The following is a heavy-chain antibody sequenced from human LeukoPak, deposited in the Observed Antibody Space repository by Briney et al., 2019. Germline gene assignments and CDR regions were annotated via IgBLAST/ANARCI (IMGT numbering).Heavy chain of an antibody. J-gene: IGHJ4*02. V-gene: IGHV1-8*03. CDR3: ARDSISGSYVHYDN. Sequence: ASVKVSCKASGYTFTGYYMHWVRQATGQGLEWMGWMNPNSGNTGYAQKFQGRVTITRNTSISTAYMELSSLRSEDTAVYYCARDSISGSYVHYDNWGQGTLVTVSS. CDR1: GYTFTGYY. CDR2: MNPNSGNT. D-gene: IGHD1-26*01.